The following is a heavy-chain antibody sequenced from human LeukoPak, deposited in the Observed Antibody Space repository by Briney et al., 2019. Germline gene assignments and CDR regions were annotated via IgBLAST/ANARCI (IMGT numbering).Heavy chain of an antibody. CDR3: AREGSRRLYMDV. Sequence: SETLSLTCVVSGGSISSGNWWSWVRQPPGMGLEWIGEIFHNGSSNYNPSLKSRVTMSLDKSDNQFSLKLSSVTAADTAVYSCAREGSRRLYMDVWGKGTTVIVSS. J-gene: IGHJ6*03. CDR2: IFHNGSS. V-gene: IGHV4-4*02. D-gene: IGHD1-26*01. CDR1: GGSISSGNW.